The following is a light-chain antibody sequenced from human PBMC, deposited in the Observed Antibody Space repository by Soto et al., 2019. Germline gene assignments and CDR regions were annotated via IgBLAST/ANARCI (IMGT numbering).Light chain of an antibody. CDR2: DAS. V-gene: IGKV1D-13*01. CDR3: QKFNNYSLT. J-gene: IGKJ4*01. CDR1: QGISSA. Sequence: AIQLTQSPSSLSASVGDRVTITCRASQGISSALAWYQQKPGKAPKLLIYDASSLESGVPSRLSGSGSGTDFTLTISSLQPEDFATYYCQKFNNYSLTFGGGTKVDIK.